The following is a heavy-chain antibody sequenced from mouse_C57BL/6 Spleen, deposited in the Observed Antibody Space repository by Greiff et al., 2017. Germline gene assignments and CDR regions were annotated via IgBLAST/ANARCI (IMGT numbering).Heavy chain of an antibody. CDR3: ARLVNYYGSTFDY. D-gene: IGHD1-1*01. J-gene: IGHJ2*01. CDR2: INPSNGGT. CDR1: GYTFTSYW. Sequence: VQLQQPGTELVKPGASVKLSCKASGYTFTSYWMHWVKQRPGQGLEWIGNINPSNGGTKYNEKFQSKATLTVDKSSSTAYMQLSSLTSEDSAVYYCARLVNYYGSTFDYWGQGTTLTVSS. V-gene: IGHV1-53*01.